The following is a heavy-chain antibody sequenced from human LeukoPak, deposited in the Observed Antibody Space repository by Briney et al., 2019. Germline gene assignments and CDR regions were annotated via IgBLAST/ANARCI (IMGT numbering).Heavy chain of an antibody. V-gene: IGHV1-69*04. Sequence: SSVKVSCNASGGTFSSYAISWVRQAPGQGLECMGSTIPILGIANYAQNFQGRVTITADKSTNTAYMALGSLRSEDTAVYYCASYYQDGYSSSPFDYWGQGTLVTVSS. D-gene: IGHD6-13*01. CDR3: ASYYQDGYSSSPFDY. CDR2: TIPILGIA. J-gene: IGHJ4*02. CDR1: GGTFSSYA.